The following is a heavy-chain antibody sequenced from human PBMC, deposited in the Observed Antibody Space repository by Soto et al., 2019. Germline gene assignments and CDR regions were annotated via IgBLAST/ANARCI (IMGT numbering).Heavy chain of an antibody. V-gene: IGHV2-5*02. CDR1: GLSLRTSGVG. J-gene: IGHJ3*02. D-gene: IGHD3-9*01. Sequence: QITLKESGPTVVKPTQTLTLTCTFSGLSLRTSGVGVGWIRQPPGKALEWLALIYWDDDKRYSPSLKSRLTITKDTSTNQVVLTMTNMAPVDTGTYYFAHATEPGCIAFNIWGQGAMVTVSS. CDR2: IYWDDDK. CDR3: AHATEPGCIAFNI.